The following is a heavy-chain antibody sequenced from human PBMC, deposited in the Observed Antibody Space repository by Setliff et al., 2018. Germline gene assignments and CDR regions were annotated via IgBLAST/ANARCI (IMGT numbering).Heavy chain of an antibody. J-gene: IGHJ6*03. CDR2: ISPYNGDT. V-gene: IGHV1-18*01. D-gene: IGHD2-15*01. CDR1: GYTFNTFG. Sequence: ASVKVSCKTSGYTFNTFGISWVRRAPGQGLDWMGWISPYNGDTKSAQKFQGRVTMTRDTSISTAYMELRRLKSDDTAVYYCARGEHIVSGDFYHYIDVWGKGTTVTVSS. CDR3: ARGEHIVSGDFYHYIDV.